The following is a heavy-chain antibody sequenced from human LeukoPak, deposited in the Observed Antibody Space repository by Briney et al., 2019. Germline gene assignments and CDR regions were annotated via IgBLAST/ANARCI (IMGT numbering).Heavy chain of an antibody. CDR3: ATNPHDSSGYYAKW. CDR2: ISYDGSNK. Sequence: PGGSLRLSCAASGFTFSSYGMHWVRQAPGKGLEWVAVISYDGSNKYYADSVKGRFTISRDNSKNTLYLQMNSLRAEDTAVYYCATNPHDSSGYYAKWWGQGTLVTVSS. D-gene: IGHD3-22*01. V-gene: IGHV3-30*03. J-gene: IGHJ4*02. CDR1: GFTFSSYG.